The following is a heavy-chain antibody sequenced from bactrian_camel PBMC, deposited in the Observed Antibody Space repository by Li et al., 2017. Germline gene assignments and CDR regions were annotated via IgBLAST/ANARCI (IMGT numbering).Heavy chain of an antibody. V-gene: IGHV3S66*01. J-gene: IGHJ4*01. CDR2: IWTGDGST. D-gene: IGHD3*01. CDR1: GYSSYTFC. Sequence: VQLVESGGGSVQAGGSLRLSCAASGYSSYTFCMGWFRQFPGKEREKVAAIWTGDGSTYYADPVKGRFTISYDNAKSTLVLQMNSLKPEDTGMYYCAARERWRWFGCPDVVDFPYRGQGTQVTVS. CDR3: AARERWRWFGCPDVVDFPY.